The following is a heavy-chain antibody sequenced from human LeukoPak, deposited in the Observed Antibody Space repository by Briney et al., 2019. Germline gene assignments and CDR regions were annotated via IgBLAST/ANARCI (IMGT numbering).Heavy chain of an antibody. CDR2: IIPIFGTA. CDR1: GGTFSSYA. V-gene: IGHV1-69*06. CDR3: ASDGAAVADTYYYYGMDV. J-gene: IGHJ6*02. D-gene: IGHD6-19*01. Sequence: SVKVSCKASGGTFSSYAISWVRQAPGQGLEWMGGIIPIFGTANYAQKFQGRVTVTADKSTSTAYMELSSLRSEDTAVYYCASDGAAVADTYYYYGMDVWGQGTTVTVSS.